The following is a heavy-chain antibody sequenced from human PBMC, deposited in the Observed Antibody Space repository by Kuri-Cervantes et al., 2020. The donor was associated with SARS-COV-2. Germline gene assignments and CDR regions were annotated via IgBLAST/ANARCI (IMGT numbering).Heavy chain of an antibody. CDR3: ARGEWQLDAPFDY. Sequence: GESLKISCAASRFTLSRYSMNWVRQAPGKGLEWVSVIYSGGTTSYADSVKGRFTISRHNSNNTLYLQMNSLRAEDTAVYYCARGEWQLDAPFDYWGQGTLVTVSS. D-gene: IGHD6-6*01. CDR1: RFTLSRYS. CDR2: IYSGGTT. V-gene: IGHV3-66*01. J-gene: IGHJ4*02.